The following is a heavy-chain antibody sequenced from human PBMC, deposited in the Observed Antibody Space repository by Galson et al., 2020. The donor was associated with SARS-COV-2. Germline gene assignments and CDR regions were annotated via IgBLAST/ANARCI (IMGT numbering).Heavy chain of an antibody. V-gene: IGHV3-7*03. CDR3: AREGYCSGGSCYTDYYDCYGMDV. Sequence: GGYLRLSCAASGFTFSSYWMSWVRQAPGKGLEWVANIKQDGSEKYYVDSVKGRFTISRDNAKNSLYLQMNSLRAEDTAVYYCAREGYCSGGSCYTDYYDCYGMDVWGQGTTVTVAS. CDR1: GFTFSSYW. D-gene: IGHD2-15*01. J-gene: IGHJ6*02. CDR2: IKQDGSEK.